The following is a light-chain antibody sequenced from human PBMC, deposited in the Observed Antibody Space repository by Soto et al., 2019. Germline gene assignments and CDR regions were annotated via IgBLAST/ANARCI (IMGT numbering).Light chain of an antibody. V-gene: IGLV2-14*02. CDR2: DVS. J-gene: IGLJ1*01. Sequence: QSVLTQPASVSGSPGQSITISCAGTSADVGSYTLVSWYQQHPGKAPKLMIYDVSNRPSGVSNRFSGSKSGNTASLTISGLQPEDEADYYCSSYTTSNTRQIVFGTGTKVTVL. CDR1: SADVGSYTL. CDR3: SSYTTSNTRQIV.